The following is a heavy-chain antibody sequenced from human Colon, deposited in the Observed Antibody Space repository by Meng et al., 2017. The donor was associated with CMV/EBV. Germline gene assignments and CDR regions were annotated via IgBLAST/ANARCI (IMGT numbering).Heavy chain of an antibody. D-gene: IGHD1-1*01. CDR3: ARGRPNWSGVLDY. CDR2: ISGSTGYT. J-gene: IGHJ4*02. V-gene: IGHV1-18*01. CDR1: GYTFTIYG. Sequence: LVRYGAVVTRSGASLLVSCRSSGYTFTIYGINWVRQAPGQGLEWMGWISGSTGYTNRAQKFQGRVTMTTDTSTSTAYLALTSLTSNDTAVYYCARGRPNWSGVLDYWGQGTLVTVSS.